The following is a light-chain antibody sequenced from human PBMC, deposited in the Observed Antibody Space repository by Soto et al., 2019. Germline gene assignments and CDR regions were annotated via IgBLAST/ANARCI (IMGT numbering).Light chain of an antibody. CDR2: AAS. CDR3: QQYGTLPT. CDR1: QSVSSSY. J-gene: IGKJ1*01. V-gene: IGKV3-20*01. Sequence: EIVLTQSPGTLSLSPGERATLSCRASQSVSSSYLAWYQQKPGQAPRLLIYAASRRATGIPDRCSGSGSGTDFTLTISRLEPEDFAVYYCQQYGTLPTFGQGTKVDIK.